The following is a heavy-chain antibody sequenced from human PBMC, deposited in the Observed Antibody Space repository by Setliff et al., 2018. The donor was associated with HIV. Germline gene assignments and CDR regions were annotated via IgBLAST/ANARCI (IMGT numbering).Heavy chain of an antibody. CDR2: IYYSGST. D-gene: IGHD3-3*01. CDR3: ARDGRDQGYNFWSGYYKPQEDAFDI. J-gene: IGHJ3*02. V-gene: IGHV4-39*02. Sequence: SETLSLTCAVSGASISSTSYYWGWVRQPPGKGLEWIGSIYYSGSTYYNPSLKSRLTISVDTSKNQFSLKLSSVTAADTAVYYCARDGRDQGYNFWSGYYKPQEDAFDIWGQGTMVTVSS. CDR1: GASISSTSYY.